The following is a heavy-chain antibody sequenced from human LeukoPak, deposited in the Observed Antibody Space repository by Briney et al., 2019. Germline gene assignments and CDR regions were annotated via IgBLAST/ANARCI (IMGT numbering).Heavy chain of an antibody. CDR1: GFTFSDYY. D-gene: IGHD5-18*01. V-gene: IGHV3-11*06. CDR2: ISSSSSYT. CDR3: ARDQKAMVTGYPLAFYYYYGMDV. Sequence: PGGSLRLSCAASGFTFSDYYMSWIRQAPGKGLEWVSYISSSSSYTNYADSVKGRFTISRDNAKNSLYLQMNSLRAEDTAVYYCARDQKAMVTGYPLAFYYYYGMDVWGKGPRSPSPQ. J-gene: IGHJ6*01.